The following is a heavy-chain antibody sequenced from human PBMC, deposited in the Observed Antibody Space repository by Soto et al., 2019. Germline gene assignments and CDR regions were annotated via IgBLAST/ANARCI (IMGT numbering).Heavy chain of an antibody. D-gene: IGHD1-1*01. J-gene: IGHJ4*02. V-gene: IGHV4-39*01. CDR1: GASITTCDYY. CDR2: ICSTGTT. CDR3: ARHRRETGTYAQPLDY. Sequence: PSETLSLTCTVSGASITTCDYYWGWVRQPPGKGLAWIGSICSTGTTYYNPSLKSRVTISVDTSRNQFSLRLSSVTAADTAMYYCARHRRETGTYAQPLDYWGRGTLVTV.